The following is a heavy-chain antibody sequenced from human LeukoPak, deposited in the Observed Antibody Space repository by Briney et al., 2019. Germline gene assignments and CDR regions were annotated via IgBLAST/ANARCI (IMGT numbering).Heavy chain of an antibody. CDR1: GYTFTSYF. CDR3: ARVGVTAATADY. D-gene: IGHD6-25*01. CDR2: TNPRGGST. V-gene: IGHV1-46*01. J-gene: IGHJ4*02. Sequence: GASVKVSCKASGYTFTSYFMHWMRQAPGQGPEWMGITNPRGGSTDYSQKFQDRLTMTSDTSTSTVYMELNSLRSEDTAVYFCARVGVTAATADYWGQGTLVTVSS.